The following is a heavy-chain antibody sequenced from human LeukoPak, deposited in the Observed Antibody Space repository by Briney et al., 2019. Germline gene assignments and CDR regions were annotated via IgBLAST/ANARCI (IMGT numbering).Heavy chain of an antibody. V-gene: IGHV3-30*04. CDR2: ISYDGSNK. CDR3: AREAGGYSFQYYFDY. CDR1: GSTFSSYA. J-gene: IGHJ4*02. Sequence: PGRSLRLSCAASGSTFSSYAMHWVRQAPGKGLEWVAVISYDGSNKYYADSVKGRFTISRDNSKNTLYLQMNSLRAEDTAVYYCAREAGGYSFQYYFDYWGQGTLVTVSS. D-gene: IGHD5-18*01.